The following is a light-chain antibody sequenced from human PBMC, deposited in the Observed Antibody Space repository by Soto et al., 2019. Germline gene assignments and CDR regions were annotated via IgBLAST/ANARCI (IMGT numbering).Light chain of an antibody. J-gene: IGKJ1*01. CDR1: QSIKSR. CDR2: EAS. Sequence: DIQMTQSPSTLSASVGDRVTITCRASQSIKSRLAWYQQKPGKAPKLLIYEASSLESGVPSRFGGSGSGTEFTLTISSLQPDDFATYYCQQYNTYSWTFGQGTKVEIK. V-gene: IGKV1-5*03. CDR3: QQYNTYSWT.